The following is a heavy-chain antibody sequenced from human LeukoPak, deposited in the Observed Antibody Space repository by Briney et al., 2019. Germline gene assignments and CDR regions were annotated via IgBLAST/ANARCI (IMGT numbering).Heavy chain of an antibody. V-gene: IGHV3-7*01. CDR2: IKQDGSEK. J-gene: IGHJ4*02. CDR3: ARYSSSWYWGEKMFDY. CDR1: GFTFSSYW. D-gene: IGHD6-13*01. Sequence: GGSLRLSCAASGFTFSSYWMSWVRQAPGKGLEWVANIKQDGSEKYYVDSVKGRFTISRDNAKNSLYLQMNSLRAEDTAVYYCARYSSSWYWGEKMFDYWGQGTLVTVSS.